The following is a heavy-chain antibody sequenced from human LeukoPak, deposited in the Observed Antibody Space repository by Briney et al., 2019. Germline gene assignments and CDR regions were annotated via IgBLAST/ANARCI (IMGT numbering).Heavy chain of an antibody. CDR1: GYTFPNYW. V-gene: IGHV5-51*01. CDR2: IYPGASQT. Sequence: GESLKISCQASGYTFPNYWIGWAPQLRGRGLKWMGIIYPGASQTRYNASFEGQVTISADTSSSTTFLHWSSLKASDTAMYYCAREGFLWGQGTLVIVSS. CDR3: AREGFL. J-gene: IGHJ4*02.